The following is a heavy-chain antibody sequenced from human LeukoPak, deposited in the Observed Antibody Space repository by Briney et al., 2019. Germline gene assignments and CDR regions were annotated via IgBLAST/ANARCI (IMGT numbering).Heavy chain of an antibody. CDR3: ARQYYDNTGYYYFDY. J-gene: IGHJ4*02. CDR1: GGSISSSY. CDR2: IYYGGST. Sequence: SETLSLTCTVSGGSISSSYWSWIRQPPGKGLEWIGYIYYGGSTTYNPSLKSRVTLSVDTSKNQFSLELSSVTAADTAVYYCARQYYDNTGYYYFDYWGQGTLVTVSS. D-gene: IGHD3-22*01. V-gene: IGHV4-59*08.